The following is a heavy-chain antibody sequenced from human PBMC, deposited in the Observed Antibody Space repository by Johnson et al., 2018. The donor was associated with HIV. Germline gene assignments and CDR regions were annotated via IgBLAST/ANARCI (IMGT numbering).Heavy chain of an antibody. CDR1: GFTFSSYA. D-gene: IGHD5-18*01. V-gene: IGHV3-66*01. J-gene: IGHJ3*02. Sequence: EVQLVESGGGVVQPGRSLRLSCAASGFTFSSYAMHWVRQAPGKGLEWVSVLYSGGSTYYAGSVKGRFTISRDNSNNTLFLQMNSLRAEDTAVYYCARDRYSYGRDAFDIWGQGTMVTVSS. CDR2: LYSGGST. CDR3: ARDRYSYGRDAFDI.